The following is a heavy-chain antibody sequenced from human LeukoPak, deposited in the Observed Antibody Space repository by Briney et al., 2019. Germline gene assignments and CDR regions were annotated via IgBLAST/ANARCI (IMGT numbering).Heavy chain of an antibody. CDR2: ISYDGSNK. CDR3: AKSGGYSYAFDY. D-gene: IGHD5-18*01. Sequence: PGGSLRLSCAASGFTFSSYGMHWVRQAPGKGLEWVAVISYDGSNKYYADSVKGRFTISRDNSKNTLYLQMNSLRAEDTAVYYCAKSGGYSYAFDYWGQGTLVTVS. J-gene: IGHJ4*02. V-gene: IGHV3-30*18. CDR1: GFTFSSYG.